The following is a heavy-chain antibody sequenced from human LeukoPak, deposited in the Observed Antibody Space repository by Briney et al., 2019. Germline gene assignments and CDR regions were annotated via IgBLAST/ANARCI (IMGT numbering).Heavy chain of an antibody. V-gene: IGHV3-7*04. Sequence: GGSLRLSCAASGFSFSTFMKNWVRQAPGKGLEWVANIKHDGSVKYYVDSVKGRFTISRDNAMQSLYLQMNSLRAEDTAVYYCGGGFSCWGRGTLVTVSS. CDR2: IKHDGSVK. J-gene: IGHJ4*02. CDR1: GFSFSTFM. CDR3: GGGFSC.